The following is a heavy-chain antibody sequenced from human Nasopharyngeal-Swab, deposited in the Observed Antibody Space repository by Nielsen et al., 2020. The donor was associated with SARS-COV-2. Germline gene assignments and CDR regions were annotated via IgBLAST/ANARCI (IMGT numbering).Heavy chain of an antibody. Sequence: ALVKVSCKASGYTFTGYYMHWVRQAPGQGLEWMGRINPNSGGTNYAQKFQGRVTMTRDTSISTAYMELSRLRSDDTAVYYCARDDNVLRYFDWLPAYYYGVDVWGQGTTVTVSS. CDR2: INPNSGGT. J-gene: IGHJ6*02. V-gene: IGHV1-2*06. CDR1: GYTFTGYY. CDR3: ARDDNVLRYFDWLPAYYYGVDV. D-gene: IGHD3-9*01.